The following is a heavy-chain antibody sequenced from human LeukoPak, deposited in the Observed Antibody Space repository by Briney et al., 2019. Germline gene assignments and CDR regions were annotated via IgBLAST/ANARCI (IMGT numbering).Heavy chain of an antibody. D-gene: IGHD1-20*01. V-gene: IGHV3-11*05. Sequence: PGGSLRLSCAASGSTFSDYCMGWIRQAPGKGLEWVSYISSSSSYTNYADSVKGRFTISRDNAKNSLYLQMNSLRAEDTAVYYCARGNSITGTTPLDYFDYWGQGTLVTVSS. CDR3: ARGNSITGTTPLDYFDY. J-gene: IGHJ4*02. CDR2: ISSSSSYT. CDR1: GSTFSDYC.